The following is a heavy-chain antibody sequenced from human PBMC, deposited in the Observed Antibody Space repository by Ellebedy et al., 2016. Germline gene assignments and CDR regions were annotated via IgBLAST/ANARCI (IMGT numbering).Heavy chain of an antibody. D-gene: IGHD2-8*01. V-gene: IGHV3-7*01. CDR3: ARDTNGWSRDY. CDR1: GFTFTAYS. CDR2: IVRYGSDQ. J-gene: IGHJ4*02. Sequence: GESLKISCAASGFTFTAYSMTWVRQAPGKGLEWVATIVRYGSDQYYVDSLKGRFTVSRDDAKNSVYLQLNSLRAEDSGIYYCARDTNGWSRDYWGQGTLVTVSS.